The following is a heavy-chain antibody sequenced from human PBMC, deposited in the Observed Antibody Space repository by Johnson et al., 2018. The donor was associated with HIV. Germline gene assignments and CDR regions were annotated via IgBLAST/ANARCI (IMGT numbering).Heavy chain of an antibody. D-gene: IGHD6-13*01. V-gene: IGHV3-30*18. CDR3: AKDREAWYISRWSPTDAFDI. Sequence: QEQLVESGGGVVQPGRSLRLSCAASGFTLSHYGMHWVRQAPGKGPAWVALISYDGSNAYYADSVKCRFTVSIDHSTHPLYLQMISLRAEATAVYYCAKDREAWYISRWSPTDAFDIWGQGTMVTVSS. CDR1: GFTLSHYG. CDR2: ISYDGSNA. J-gene: IGHJ3*02.